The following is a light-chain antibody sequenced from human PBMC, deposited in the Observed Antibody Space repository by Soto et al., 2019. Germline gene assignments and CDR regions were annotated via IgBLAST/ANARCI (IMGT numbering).Light chain of an antibody. J-gene: IGLJ3*02. CDR3: CSYADTSTFWVV. Sequence: QSALTQPASVSGSPGQSITISCSGTSSDFGGYNVVSWYQQHPGKAPKLIIYEVTKRPSGVSNRFSGSKSGNAASLTISGLQTEDEDDYYCCSYADTSTFWVVFGGGTKVTVL. CDR2: EVT. V-gene: IGLV2-23*02. CDR1: SSDFGGYNV.